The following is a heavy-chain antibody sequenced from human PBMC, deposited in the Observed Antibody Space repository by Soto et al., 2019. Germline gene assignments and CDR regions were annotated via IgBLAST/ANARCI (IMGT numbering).Heavy chain of an antibody. CDR2: IGGSGDST. CDR3: AKGVPGIAVAGTGYFQH. V-gene: IGHV3-23*01. CDR1: GFTFSSYA. J-gene: IGHJ1*01. D-gene: IGHD6-19*01. Sequence: EVQLLESGGGWLQPGGSLRLSFAASGFTFSSYAMSWFRQAPGKGLEWVSGIGGSGDSTYYADSGKGRFTISRDNSKNTLYLQMNSLRAEDTAVYYCAKGVPGIAVAGTGYFQHWGQGTLVTVSS.